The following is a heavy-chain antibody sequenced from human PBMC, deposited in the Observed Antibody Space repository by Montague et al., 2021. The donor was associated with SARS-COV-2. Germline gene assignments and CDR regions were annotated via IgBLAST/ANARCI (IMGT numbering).Heavy chain of an antibody. V-gene: IGHV3-48*03. D-gene: IGHD3-10*01. J-gene: IGHJ3*01. CDR3: ARDAGATGGQYAFDL. CDR2: IESTGTTI. Sequence: SLRLSCAGFGFPFSSYELNWIRQAPGKGLEWVSYIESTGTTIYYADSVKDRFTISRDNAKNSLYLQLNRLRVDDTAVYYCARDAGATGGQYAFDLWGQGTMVTVSS. CDR1: GFPFSSYE.